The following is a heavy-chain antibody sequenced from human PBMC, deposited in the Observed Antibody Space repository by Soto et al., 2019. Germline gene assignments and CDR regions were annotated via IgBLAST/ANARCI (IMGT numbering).Heavy chain of an antibody. CDR1: GSTFSNYA. Sequence: EVQLLESGGGLVQPGGSLRLSCAAPGSTFSNYAMNWVRQAPGKGLEWVSVISGSGGSTYYADSVKGRFTISRDNSKNTLYLQMNSLRGEDTAVYYCARRSSGWYFDYWGQGTLVTVSS. CDR3: ARRSSGWYFDY. CDR2: ISGSGGST. D-gene: IGHD6-19*01. J-gene: IGHJ4*02. V-gene: IGHV3-23*01.